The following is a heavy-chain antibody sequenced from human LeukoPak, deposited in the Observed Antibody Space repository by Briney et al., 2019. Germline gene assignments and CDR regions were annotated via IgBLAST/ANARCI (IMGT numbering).Heavy chain of an antibody. J-gene: IGHJ3*02. CDR1: GYTFISYY. D-gene: IGHD3-22*01. CDR3: ARDPSYYDSSGRSTCAFDI. CDR2: INPSGGST. Sequence: GASVKVSCKASGYTFISYYMHWVRQAPGQGLEWMGIINPSGGSTSYAQKFQGRVTMTRDMSTSTVYMELSSLRSEDTAVYYCARDPSYYDSSGRSTCAFDIWGQGTMVTVSS. V-gene: IGHV1-46*01.